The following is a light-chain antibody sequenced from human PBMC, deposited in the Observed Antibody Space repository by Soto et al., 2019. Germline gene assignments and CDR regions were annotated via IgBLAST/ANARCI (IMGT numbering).Light chain of an antibody. V-gene: IGKV3-20*01. Sequence: EVVLTQSPGTLSLSPGERATLSCRASQRVTNNYLAWYQQKPGRAPRLLIFGAINRATGIPNRFSGSGSGTDFTLTISGLEPEDFALYFCQQYGTKPLTGGGGTKVEF. CDR3: QQYGTKPLT. CDR2: GAI. J-gene: IGKJ4*02. CDR1: QRVTNNY.